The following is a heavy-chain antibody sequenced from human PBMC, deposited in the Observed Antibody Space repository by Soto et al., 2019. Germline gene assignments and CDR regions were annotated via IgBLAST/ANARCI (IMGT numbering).Heavy chain of an antibody. CDR3: ARGKLSDYVWGSYRYHFDY. CDR1: GGSFSGYY. V-gene: IGHV4-34*01. J-gene: IGHJ4*02. Sequence: SETLSLTCAVYGGSFSGYYWSWIRQPPGKGLEWIGEINHSGSTNYNPSLKSRVTISVDTSKNQFSLKLSSVTAADTAVYYCARGKLSDYVWGSYRYHFDYWGQRTVVTVSS. D-gene: IGHD3-16*02. CDR2: INHSGST.